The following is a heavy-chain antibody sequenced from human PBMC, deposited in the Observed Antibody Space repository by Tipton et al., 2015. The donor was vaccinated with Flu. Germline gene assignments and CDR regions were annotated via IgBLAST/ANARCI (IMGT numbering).Heavy chain of an antibody. D-gene: IGHD3-10*01. J-gene: IGHJ4*02. CDR1: DYTFTNYN. V-gene: IGHV1-46*01. Sequence: QSGPEVKKPGASVRISCTASDYTFTNYNMHWVRQAPGQGPEWMGIIYPSGGGTTYAQRFKGRVTLTRDKSTNTVYMELSSLRSDDTAFYYCARDRGFGAYTFDYWGQGTLVTVAS. CDR3: ARDRGFGAYTFDY. CDR2: IYPSGGGT.